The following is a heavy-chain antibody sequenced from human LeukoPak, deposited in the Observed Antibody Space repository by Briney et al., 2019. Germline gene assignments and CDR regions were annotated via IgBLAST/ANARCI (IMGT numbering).Heavy chain of an antibody. V-gene: IGHV1-8*01. CDR2: MNPNSGNT. Sequence: GASVKVSCKASGYTFTSYDINWVRQATGQGLEWMGWMNPNSGNTGYAQKLQGRVTMTTDTSTSTAYMELRSLRSDDTAVYYCAREKTPIAAAGPHVYWGQGTLVTVSS. CDR1: GYTFTSYD. J-gene: IGHJ4*02. D-gene: IGHD6-13*01. CDR3: AREKTPIAAAGPHVY.